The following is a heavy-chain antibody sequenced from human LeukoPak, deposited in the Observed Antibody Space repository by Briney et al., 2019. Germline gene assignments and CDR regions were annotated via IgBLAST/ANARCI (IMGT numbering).Heavy chain of an antibody. CDR2: ISDSGGTT. CDR1: GFTFINYA. CDR3: ARHYSRSWDWFDP. D-gene: IGHD6-13*01. J-gene: IGHJ5*02. V-gene: IGHV3-23*01. Sequence: GGSLRLSCTASGFTFINYAMTWVRQAPGKGLEWVSTISDSGGTTNYADSVKGRFTISRDNSKNTLYLQMNSLRGEDTAVYYCARHYSRSWDWFDPWGQGTLVIVSP.